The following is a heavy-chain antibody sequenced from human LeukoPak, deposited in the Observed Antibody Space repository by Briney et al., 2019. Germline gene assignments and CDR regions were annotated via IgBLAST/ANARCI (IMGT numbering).Heavy chain of an antibody. CDR1: GFTFSSYA. Sequence: TGGSLRLSCAASGFTFSSYAMSWVRQAPGKGLEWVSAISGSGGSTYYADSVKGRFTISRDNSKNTLYLQTNSLRAEYTAVYYCAKRKATSRDYWGQGTLVTVSS. J-gene: IGHJ4*02. V-gene: IGHV3-23*01. D-gene: IGHD5-12*01. CDR2: ISGSGGST. CDR3: AKRKATSRDY.